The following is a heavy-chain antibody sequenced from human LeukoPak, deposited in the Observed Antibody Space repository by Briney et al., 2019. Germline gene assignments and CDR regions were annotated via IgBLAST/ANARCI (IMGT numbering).Heavy chain of an antibody. CDR2: IIPIFGTA. V-gene: IGHV1-69*13. D-gene: IGHD6-6*01. J-gene: IGHJ4*02. Sequence: ASVKVSCKASGYTFTGYYMHWVRQAPGQGLEWMGGIIPIFGTANYAQKFQGRVTITADESTSTAYMELSSLRSEDTAVYYCAGPPTWYSSSSRDGGHPFDYWGQGTLVTVSS. CDR1: GYTFTGYY. CDR3: AGPPTWYSSSSRDGGHPFDY.